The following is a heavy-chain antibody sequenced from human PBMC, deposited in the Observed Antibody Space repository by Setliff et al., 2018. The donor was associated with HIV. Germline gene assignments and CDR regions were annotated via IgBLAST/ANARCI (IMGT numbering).Heavy chain of an antibody. Sequence: GASVKVSCKASGYSFTDYYIHWVRQAPGQGLEWTGWINPKSDGTNYAQKFQGWITMTRDTSISTAYMELSRLRSDDTAVYYCARGMDYYDTSGYYQYYFDYWGQGTLVTVSS. V-gene: IGHV1-2*04. D-gene: IGHD3-22*01. CDR1: GYSFTDYY. CDR2: INPKSDGT. J-gene: IGHJ4*02. CDR3: ARGMDYYDTSGYYQYYFDY.